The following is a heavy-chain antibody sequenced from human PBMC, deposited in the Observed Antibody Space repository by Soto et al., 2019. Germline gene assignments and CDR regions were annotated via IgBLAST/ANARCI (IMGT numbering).Heavy chain of an antibody. CDR2: IIPILGIA. D-gene: IGHD2-2*01. Sequence: SVKVSCKASGGTFSSYTISWVRQAPGQGLEWMGRIIPILGIANYAQKFQGRVTITADKSTSTAYMELSSLRSEDTAVYYCARDLGKDIVVVPAVHDAFDIWGQGTMVTVSS. V-gene: IGHV1-69*04. CDR1: GGTFSSYT. CDR3: ARDLGKDIVVVPAVHDAFDI. J-gene: IGHJ3*02.